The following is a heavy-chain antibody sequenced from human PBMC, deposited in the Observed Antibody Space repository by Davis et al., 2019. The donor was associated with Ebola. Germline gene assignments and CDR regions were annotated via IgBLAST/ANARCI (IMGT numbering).Heavy chain of an antibody. Sequence: GESLKISCAASGFTFSRYDMNWVRQATGKGLEWVSATGTTGDTYYPGSVRGRFTVSRDDATNSFYLQMDSLRVDDTAVYYCARAPPGSRFRLDYWGQGTLVTVSS. J-gene: IGHJ4*02. D-gene: IGHD6-13*01. CDR3: ARAPPGSRFRLDY. V-gene: IGHV3-13*01. CDR1: GFTFSRYD. CDR2: TGTTGDT.